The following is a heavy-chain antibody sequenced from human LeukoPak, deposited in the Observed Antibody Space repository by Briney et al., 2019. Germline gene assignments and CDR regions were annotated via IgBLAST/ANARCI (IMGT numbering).Heavy chain of an antibody. J-gene: IGHJ4*02. D-gene: IGHD2-2*01. CDR2: ISSSSSTI. CDR3: ARERDIVVVPAAFDY. V-gene: IGHV3-48*01. Sequence: PGGSLRLSCAASGFTFSSYSMNWVRQAPGKGLEWVSYISSSSSTIYYADSVKGRFTISRDNAKNSLYLQMNSLRAEDTVVYYCARERDIVVVPAAFDYWGQGTLVTVSS. CDR1: GFTFSSYS.